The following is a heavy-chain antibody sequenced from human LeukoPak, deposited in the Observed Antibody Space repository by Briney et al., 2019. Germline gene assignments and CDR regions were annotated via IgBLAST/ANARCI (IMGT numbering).Heavy chain of an antibody. CDR1: GYTFPTYG. CDR2: ISTYNGNT. CDR3: ARDRMDTGTYLDY. Sequence: ASVKVSCRSSGYTFPTYGITWVRQAPGQGLEWMGWISTYNGNTNYAQKLQGRVTMTTDTSTSTAYMELRSLRSDDTAMYYCARDRMDTGTYLDYWGQGTLVTVSS. D-gene: IGHD5-18*01. V-gene: IGHV1-18*01. J-gene: IGHJ4*02.